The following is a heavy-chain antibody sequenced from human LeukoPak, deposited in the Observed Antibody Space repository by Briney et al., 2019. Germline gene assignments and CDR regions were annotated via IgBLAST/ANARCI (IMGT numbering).Heavy chain of an antibody. Sequence: ASVKVSCKASGYTFTSYGISWVRQAPGQGLEWMGWISAYNGNTNYAQKFQGWVTMTRDTSISTASMELSRLRSDDTAVYYCAREIRSWFGYSSGRGRGYFDYWGQGTLVTVSS. CDR2: ISAYNGNT. CDR3: AREIRSWFGYSSGRGRGYFDY. D-gene: IGHD6-19*01. V-gene: IGHV1-18*01. CDR1: GYTFTSYG. J-gene: IGHJ4*02.